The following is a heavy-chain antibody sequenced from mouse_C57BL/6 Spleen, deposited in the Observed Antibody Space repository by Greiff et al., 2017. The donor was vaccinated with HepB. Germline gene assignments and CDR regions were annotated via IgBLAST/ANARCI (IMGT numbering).Heavy chain of an antibody. V-gene: IGHV14-4*01. CDR2: IDPENGDT. CDR3: TTIPRMDY. CDR1: GFNIKDDY. J-gene: IGHJ4*01. D-gene: IGHD2-10*02. Sequence: EVQRVESGAELVRPGASVKLSCTASGFNIKDDYMHWVKQRPEQGLEWIGWIDPENGDTEYASKFQGKATITADTSSNTAYLQLSSLTSEDTAVYYCTTIPRMDYWGQGTSVTVSS.